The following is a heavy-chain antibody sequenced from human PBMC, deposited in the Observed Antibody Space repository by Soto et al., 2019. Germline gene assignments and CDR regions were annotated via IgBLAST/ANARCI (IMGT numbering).Heavy chain of an antibody. CDR1: GFTFSSYG. CDR3: AREIAAAGTGDAFDI. D-gene: IGHD6-13*01. V-gene: IGHV3-33*01. CDR2: IWYDGSNK. Sequence: GESLKISCAASGFTFSSYGMHWVRQAPGKGLEWVAVIWYDGSNKYYADSVKGRFTISRDNSKNTLYLQMNSLRAEDTAVYYCAREIAAAGTGDAFDIWGQGTMVTVSS. J-gene: IGHJ3*02.